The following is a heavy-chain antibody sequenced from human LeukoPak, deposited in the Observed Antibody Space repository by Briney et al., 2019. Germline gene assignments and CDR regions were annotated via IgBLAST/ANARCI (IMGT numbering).Heavy chain of an antibody. CDR3: ATLLHYYDSSGYCNWFDP. CDR1: GYTLTELS. CDR2: FDPEDGET. V-gene: IGHV1-24*01. J-gene: IGHJ5*02. Sequence: ASVKVSCKVSGYTLTELSMHWVRQAPGKGLEWVGGFDPEDGETIYAQKFQGRVTMTEDTSTDTAYMELSSLRSEDTAVYYCATLLHYYDSSGYCNWFDPWGQGTLVTVSS. D-gene: IGHD3-22*01.